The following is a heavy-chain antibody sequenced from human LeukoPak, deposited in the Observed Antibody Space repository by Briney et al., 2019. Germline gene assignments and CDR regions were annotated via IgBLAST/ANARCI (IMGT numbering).Heavy chain of an antibody. Sequence: PWGTLRLSCAASGFNFGNYGMNWVRQAPGQGLEWVSSISGSCGVTYYADPVKGRFTISRDNFSNNLDLRMNSLIAEATAVYFFATYAGRYYFVYWGQGGMVIVSS. J-gene: IGHJ4*02. D-gene: IGHD2-2*01. V-gene: IGHV3-23*01. CDR3: ATYAGRYYFVY. CDR2: ISGSCGVT. CDR1: GFNFGNYG.